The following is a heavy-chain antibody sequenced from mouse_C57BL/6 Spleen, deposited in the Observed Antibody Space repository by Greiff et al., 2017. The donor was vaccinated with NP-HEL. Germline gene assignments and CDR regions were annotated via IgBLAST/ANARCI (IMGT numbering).Heavy chain of an antibody. J-gene: IGHJ3*01. D-gene: IGHD2-4*01. CDR2: ISYDGSN. CDR1: GYSITSGYY. V-gene: IGHV3-6*01. CDR3: ARAYYYYEWFAY. Sequence: EVQLQESGPGLVKPSQSLSLTCSVTGYSITSGYYWNWIRQFPGNKLEWMGYISYDGSNNYNPSLKNRISITRDTSKNQFFLKLNSGTTEDTATYYCARAYYYYEWFAYWGQGTLVTVSA.